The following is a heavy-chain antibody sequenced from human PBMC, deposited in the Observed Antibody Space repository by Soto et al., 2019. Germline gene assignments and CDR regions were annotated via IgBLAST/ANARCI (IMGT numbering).Heavy chain of an antibody. V-gene: IGHV3-7*03. CDR3: ALSYRDGLWGMDV. CDR2: IKQDGREK. CDR1: GFTFSDYW. J-gene: IGHJ6*02. Sequence: PGGSLRLSCAASGFTFSDYWMSWVRQAPGKGPEWVSHIKQDGREKYYVDSVKGRFTISRDNAKNSLYLQMNSLRAEDTAVYSCALSYRDGLWGMDVWGLGTTVTVSS. D-gene: IGHD5-18*01.